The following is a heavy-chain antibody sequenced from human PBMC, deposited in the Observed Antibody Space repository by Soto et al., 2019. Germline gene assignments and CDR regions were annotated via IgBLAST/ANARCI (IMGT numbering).Heavy chain of an antibody. Sequence: TLSLTCTVSGGSFKSGSYSWSWIRQPPGKGLEWIGRIDTSGSTNYNPSLKSRVTMSVDTSKQEFSLKLSSVTAADTALYYCARGGQDFWSGPFDYWGRGALVTVSS. CDR3: ARGGQDFWSGPFDY. CDR1: GGSFKSGSYS. V-gene: IGHV4-61*02. J-gene: IGHJ4*02. CDR2: IDTSGST. D-gene: IGHD3-3*01.